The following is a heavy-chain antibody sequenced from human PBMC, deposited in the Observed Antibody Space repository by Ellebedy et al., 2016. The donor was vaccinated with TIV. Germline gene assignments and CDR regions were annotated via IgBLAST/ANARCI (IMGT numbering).Heavy chain of an antibody. J-gene: IGHJ4*02. D-gene: IGHD3-3*01. Sequence: GESLKISXAASGFTFSSYWMSWVRQAPGKGLEWVANIKQDGSEKYYVDSVKGRFTISRDNAKNSLYLQMNSLRAEDTAVYYCAREQRPFGNYDFWSGYYRDYWGQGTLVTVSS. CDR3: AREQRPFGNYDFWSGYYRDY. CDR2: IKQDGSEK. V-gene: IGHV3-7*01. CDR1: GFTFSSYW.